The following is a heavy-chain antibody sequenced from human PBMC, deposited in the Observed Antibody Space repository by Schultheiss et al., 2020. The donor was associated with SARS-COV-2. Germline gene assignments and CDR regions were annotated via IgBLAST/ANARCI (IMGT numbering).Heavy chain of an antibody. CDR2: IYTSGST. V-gene: IGHV4-4*07. CDR3: ARPNSGSASNYYYYYMDV. Sequence: SETLSLTCTVSGGSISSYYWSWIRQPAGKGLEWIGRIYTSGSTNYNPSLKSRVTMSVDTSKNQFSLKLSSVTAADTAVYYCARPNSGSASNYYYYYMDVWGKGTTVTVSS. J-gene: IGHJ6*03. CDR1: GGSISSYY. D-gene: IGHD3-10*01.